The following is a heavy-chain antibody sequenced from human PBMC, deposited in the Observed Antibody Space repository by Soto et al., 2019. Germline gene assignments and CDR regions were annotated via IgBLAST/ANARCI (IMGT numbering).Heavy chain of an antibody. J-gene: IGHJ4*02. CDR2: IRSKTYGGTT. Sequence: PGGSLRLSCTASGFTFGDYAMSWFRQAPGKGLEWVGFIRSKTYGGTTEYAASVKGRFTISRDDSKSIAYLQMNSLKTEDTAVYYCAREANYYDSSGYYLLTYFDYWGQGTLVTVS. D-gene: IGHD3-22*01. CDR1: GFTFGDYA. V-gene: IGHV3-49*03. CDR3: AREANYYDSSGYYLLTYFDY.